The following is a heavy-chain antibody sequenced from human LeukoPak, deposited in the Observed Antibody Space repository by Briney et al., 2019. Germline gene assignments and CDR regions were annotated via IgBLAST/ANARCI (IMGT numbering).Heavy chain of an antibody. V-gene: IGHV3-30-3*01. CDR2: ISFDGSNK. Sequence: GGSLRLSCAASGFTFSSYAMHWVRQAPGKGLEWVAVISFDGSNKYYADSVKGRFTVSRDNSKNTLFLQVNSLRGEDTAVYFCATGRTVAAWGQGTLVTVSS. J-gene: IGHJ5*02. D-gene: IGHD6-19*01. CDR1: GFTFSSYA. CDR3: ATGRTVAA.